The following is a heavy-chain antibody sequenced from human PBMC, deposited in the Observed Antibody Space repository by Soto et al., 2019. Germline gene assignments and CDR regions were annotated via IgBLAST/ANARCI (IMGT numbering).Heavy chain of an antibody. J-gene: IGHJ4*02. CDR2: IYPNGTI. Sequence: PSETLSLTCAVSGGSITSSGYSWSWIRQPPGKGLEWIGYIYPNGTIFYNPSLNSRVTISVDTSNNQFSLRLSSVTAADTAVYYCATYSAYAKYYFDPWGQGTLVTVSS. CDR1: GGSITSSGYS. CDR3: ATYSAYAKYYFDP. D-gene: IGHD5-12*01. V-gene: IGHV4-30-2*01.